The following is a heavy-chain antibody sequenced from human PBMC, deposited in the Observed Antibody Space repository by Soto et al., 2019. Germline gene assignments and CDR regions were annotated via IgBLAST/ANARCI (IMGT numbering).Heavy chain of an antibody. Sequence: LSLTCTVSGGSISSGGYYWSWIRQHPGKGLEWIGYIYYSGSTYYNPSLKSRVTISVDTSKNQFSLKLSSVTAADTAVYYCARVFSDSSSFFDPWGQGTLVTSPQ. CDR1: GGSISSGGYY. D-gene: IGHD6-13*01. V-gene: IGHV4-31*03. CDR3: ARVFSDSSSFFDP. J-gene: IGHJ5*02. CDR2: IYYSGST.